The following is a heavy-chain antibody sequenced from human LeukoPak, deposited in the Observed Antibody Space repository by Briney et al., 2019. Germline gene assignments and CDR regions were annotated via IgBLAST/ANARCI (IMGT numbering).Heavy chain of an antibody. D-gene: IGHD3-22*01. CDR2: INHSGST. J-gene: IGHJ4*02. V-gene: IGHV4-34*01. CDR3: ARRFPRVNPEYYYDSSGYYLDY. CDR1: GGSLSDYY. Sequence: SETVSLTCAVYGGSLSDYYWSWIRQPPGKGLEWIGEINHSGSTNYNPSLKSRVTISVDTSKNQFSLKVRSVTAADTAVYYCARRFPRVNPEYYYDSSGYYLDYWGQGTLVTVSS.